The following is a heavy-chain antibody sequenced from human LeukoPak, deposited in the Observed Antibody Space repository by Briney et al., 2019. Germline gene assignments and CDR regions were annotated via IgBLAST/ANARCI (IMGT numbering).Heavy chain of an antibody. V-gene: IGHV4-31*11. D-gene: IGHD2-15*01. Sequence: PSETLSLTCAVYGGSFSGYYWSWIRQHPGKGLEWIGYIYYSGSTYYNPSLKSRVTISVDTSKNQFSLKLSSVTAADTAVYYCARGGGYPDYWGQGTLVTVSS. CDR2: IYYSGST. CDR1: GGSFSGYY. CDR3: ARGGGYPDY. J-gene: IGHJ4*02.